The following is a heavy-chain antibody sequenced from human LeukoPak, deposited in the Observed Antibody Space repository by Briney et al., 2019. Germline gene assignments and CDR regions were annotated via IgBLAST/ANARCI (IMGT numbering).Heavy chain of an antibody. Sequence: SETLSLTCTVSGGSMSSYYWSWIRQPPGKGLEWIGEINHSGSTNYNPSLKSRVTISVDTSKNQFSLKLSSVTAADTAVYYCARGSRIRWYDYWGQGTLVTVSS. D-gene: IGHD4-23*01. CDR1: GGSMSSYY. V-gene: IGHV4-34*01. J-gene: IGHJ4*02. CDR2: INHSGST. CDR3: ARGSRIRWYDY.